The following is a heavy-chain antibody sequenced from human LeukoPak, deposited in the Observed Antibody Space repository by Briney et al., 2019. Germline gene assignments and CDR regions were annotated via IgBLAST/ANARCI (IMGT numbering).Heavy chain of an antibody. Sequence: SQTLSLTCAISGDSVSSNSAAWNWIRQSPSRGLEWLGRTYYRSKWYNDYAVSAKSRITINPDTSKNQFSLQLNSVTPEDTAVYYCAREVGGNFLKLYYYYSMDVWGKGTTVTVSS. CDR1: GDSVSSNSAA. D-gene: IGHD4-23*01. J-gene: IGHJ6*03. V-gene: IGHV6-1*01. CDR2: TYYRSKWYN. CDR3: AREVGGNFLKLYYYYSMDV.